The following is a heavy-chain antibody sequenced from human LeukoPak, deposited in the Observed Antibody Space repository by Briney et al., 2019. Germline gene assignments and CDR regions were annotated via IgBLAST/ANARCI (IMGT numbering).Heavy chain of an antibody. Sequence: ASVKVSCKASGYTFTSYDINWVRQATGQGLEWMGWMNPNSGNTGYAQKLQGRVTMTTDTSTSTAYMELRSLRSDDTAVYYCARPLTTVTGYYYYYMDVWGKGTTVTVSS. CDR2: MNPNSGNT. D-gene: IGHD4-11*01. J-gene: IGHJ6*03. CDR1: GYTFTSYD. CDR3: ARPLTTVTGYYYYYMDV. V-gene: IGHV1-8*02.